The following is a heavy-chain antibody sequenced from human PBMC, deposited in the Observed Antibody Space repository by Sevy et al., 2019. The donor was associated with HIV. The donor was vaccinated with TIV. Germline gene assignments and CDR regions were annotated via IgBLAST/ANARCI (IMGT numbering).Heavy chain of an antibody. CDR3: AKTPFMDFWNDYYSFYFDF. Sequence: GGSLRLSCAAAGFNFNNYAMTWVRQAPGKGLEWVSGISFSGSKTYCAESVKGRFSISRDPSKNTLYLQMNNVRVEDMAVYFCAKTPFMDFWNDYYSFYFDFWGQGTLVTVSS. D-gene: IGHD3-3*01. J-gene: IGHJ4*02. V-gene: IGHV3-23*01. CDR2: ISFSGSKT. CDR1: GFNFNNYA.